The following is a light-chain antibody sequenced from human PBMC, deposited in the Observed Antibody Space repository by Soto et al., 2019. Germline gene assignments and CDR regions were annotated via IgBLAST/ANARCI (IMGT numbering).Light chain of an antibody. Sequence: QSALTQPASVSGSPGQSITISCTGTSSDVGSYDLVSWYQQHPGKAPKLMIYEGTKRPSGVSNRFSRSKSGNAASLTISGLQAEDEDDYYCCSYAGSSTYVFGGGTQLTVL. CDR3: CSYAGSSTYV. J-gene: IGLJ7*01. CDR2: EGT. V-gene: IGLV2-23*01. CDR1: SSDVGSYDL.